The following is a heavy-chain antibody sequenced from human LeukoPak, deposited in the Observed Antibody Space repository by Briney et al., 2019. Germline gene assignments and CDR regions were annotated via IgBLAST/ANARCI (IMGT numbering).Heavy chain of an antibody. J-gene: IGHJ6*03. CDR2: INPSDGAT. CDR3: SREQSGGLSASLGVLFASYYTYYYMDV. D-gene: IGHD3-16*01. CDR1: GYTFTMYY. Sequence: GASVTVSCKASGYTFTMYYIHWVRQAPGQGLEWMGMINPSDGATTYAQRFQGRVTMTRDISTTTVYMDLRSLRSEDTAVYFCSREQSGGLSASLGVLFASYYTYYYMDVWGRGTTVTVSS. V-gene: IGHV1-46*01.